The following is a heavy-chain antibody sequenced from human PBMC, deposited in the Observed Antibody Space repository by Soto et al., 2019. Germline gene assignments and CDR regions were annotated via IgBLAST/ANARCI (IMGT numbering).Heavy chain of an antibody. J-gene: IGHJ4*02. CDR2: ISSSSSYI. Sequence: GGSLRLSCAASGFTFSSYSMNWVRQAPGKGLEWVSSISSSSSYIYYADSVKGRFTISRDNAKNSLYLQMNSLRAEDTAVYYCARSGRLGAAKLIDYWGQGTLVTVSS. CDR3: ARSGRLGAAKLIDY. D-gene: IGHD1-26*01. CDR1: GFTFSSYS. V-gene: IGHV3-21*01.